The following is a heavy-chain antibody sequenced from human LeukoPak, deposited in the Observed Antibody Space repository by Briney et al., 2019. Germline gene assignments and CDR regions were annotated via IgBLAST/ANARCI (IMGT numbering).Heavy chain of an antibody. CDR1: GFTFSSYW. J-gene: IGHJ4*02. Sequence: GGSLRLSCAASGFTFSSYWMHWVRQTPGKGLEWVSRISDDGSSTNHADSVKGRFSISRDNAKNTLYLQMNSLRAEDTAVYYCARVFATGPSFDYWGQGTLVTVSS. CDR3: ARVFATGPSFDY. V-gene: IGHV3-74*01. CDR2: ISDDGSST. D-gene: IGHD3-9*01.